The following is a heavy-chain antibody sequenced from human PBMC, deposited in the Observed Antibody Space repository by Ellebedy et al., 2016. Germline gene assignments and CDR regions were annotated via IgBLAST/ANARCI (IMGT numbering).Heavy chain of an antibody. CDR1: GFTFRSYD. CDR2: IGTAGDT. J-gene: IGHJ4*02. Sequence: GGSLRLSCAASGFTFRSYDMHWVRQATGNGLEWVSAIGTAGDTYYPGSVKGRFTISRENAKNSLYLQMNSLRAEDTAVYYCARVRFGDTAVDYWGQGTLVTVSS. D-gene: IGHD5-18*01. CDR3: ARVRFGDTAVDY. V-gene: IGHV3-13*01.